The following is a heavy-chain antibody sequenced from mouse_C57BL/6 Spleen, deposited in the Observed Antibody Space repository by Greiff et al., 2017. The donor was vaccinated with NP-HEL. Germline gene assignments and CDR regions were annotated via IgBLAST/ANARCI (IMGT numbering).Heavy chain of an antibody. CDR2: FLPGSGRT. D-gene: IGHD1-1*01. V-gene: IGHV1-9*01. J-gene: IGHJ1*03. CDR3: ARGSGPRVVSRYWYFDV. Sequence: VQLQESGAELMKPGVSVKLSCKAPGYTFTGYWLEWVKHRPGHGLEWIGEFLPGSGRTNYNEKFKGKATFTADPSSNPAYMQLSSLTTEDSAIYSCARGSGPRVVSRYWYFDVWGTGTTVTVSS. CDR1: GYTFTGYW.